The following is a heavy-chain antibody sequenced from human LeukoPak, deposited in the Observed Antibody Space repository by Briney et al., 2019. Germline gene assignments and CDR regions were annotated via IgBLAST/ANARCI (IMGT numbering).Heavy chain of an antibody. Sequence: MPSEALSLTCTVSGDSISSSYYYSGWSRQPPGKGLEWIGSVYYKVNTYYIPSLKSRVTISVDTSKNQFSLKLSSVTAADTAVYYCARVEGDYSDYWGQGTLVTVSS. CDR2: VYYKVNT. J-gene: IGHJ4*02. V-gene: IGHV4-39*07. CDR1: GDSISSSYYY. CDR3: ARVEGDYSDY.